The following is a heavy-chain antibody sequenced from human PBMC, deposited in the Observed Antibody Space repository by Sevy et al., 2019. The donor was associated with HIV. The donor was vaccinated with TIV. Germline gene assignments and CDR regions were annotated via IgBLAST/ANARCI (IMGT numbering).Heavy chain of an antibody. V-gene: IGHV3-11*01. CDR1: GFTFSDYY. CDR2: ISSSGNTI. D-gene: IGHD3-22*01. CDR3: ARVVNYYDRGPSDY. Sequence: GGSLRLSCAASGFTFSDYYMNWIRQAPGKGLEWVSYISSSGNTIYYADSVKGRLTISGDNAKNSLYLQMNSLRAEDTAVYYCARVVNYYDRGPSDYWGQGTLVTVSS. J-gene: IGHJ4*02.